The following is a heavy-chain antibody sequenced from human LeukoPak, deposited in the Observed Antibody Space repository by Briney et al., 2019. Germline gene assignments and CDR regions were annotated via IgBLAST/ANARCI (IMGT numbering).Heavy chain of an antibody. CDR1: GFTFGDYG. V-gene: IGHV3-20*04. CDR3: ARAGDYYGTHYFDY. Sequence: AGGSLRLSCSASGFTFGDYGISWVRQGPGKGLEWVSGIDWNGGNTVYADSVKGRFTVSRDNAKNSLYLQMNSLRAEDTALYYCARAGDYYGTHYFDYWGQGTLVSVSS. D-gene: IGHD3-10*01. CDR2: IDWNGGNT. J-gene: IGHJ4*02.